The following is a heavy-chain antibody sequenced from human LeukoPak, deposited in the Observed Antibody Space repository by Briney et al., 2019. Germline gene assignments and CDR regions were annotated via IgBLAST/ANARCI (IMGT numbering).Heavy chain of an antibody. V-gene: IGHV3-7*04. J-gene: IGHJ4*02. Sequence: DSVKGRFTITRDNDKNSMYLQMSSLRAEDTAVYYCARDDASDYWGQGTLVTVSS. D-gene: IGHD3-16*01. CDR3: ARDDASDY.